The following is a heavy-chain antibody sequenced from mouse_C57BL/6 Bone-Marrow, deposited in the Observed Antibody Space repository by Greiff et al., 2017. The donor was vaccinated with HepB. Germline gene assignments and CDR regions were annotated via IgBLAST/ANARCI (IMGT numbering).Heavy chain of an antibody. D-gene: IGHD1-1*01. V-gene: IGHV5-9*01. J-gene: IGHJ4*01. CDR1: GFTFSSYT. CDR2: ISGGGGNT. Sequence: EVMLVESGGGLVKPGGSLKFSCAASGFTFSSYTMSWVRQTPEKRLEWVATISGGGGNTYYTDSVKGRFTISRVNAKNTLYLQMSRLRSEDTALYYCERRLPAYYGSSYDAMDYWGQGTSVTVSS. CDR3: ERRLPAYYGSSYDAMDY.